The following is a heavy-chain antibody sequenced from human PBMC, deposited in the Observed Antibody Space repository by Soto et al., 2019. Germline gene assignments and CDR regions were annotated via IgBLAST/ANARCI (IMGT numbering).Heavy chain of an antibody. CDR1: GFTCSSYS. CDR3: ARGRAVVVVPAAMSDAFDI. CDR2: ISSSSSYI. D-gene: IGHD2-2*01. J-gene: IGHJ3*02. V-gene: IGHV3-21*01. Sequence: EVQLVESGGGLVKPGGSLRLSCAASGFTCSSYSMNWVRQAPGKGLEWVSSISSSSSYIYYADSVKGRFTISRDNAKNSLYLQMNSLRAEDTAVYYCARGRAVVVVPAAMSDAFDIWGQGTMVTVSS.